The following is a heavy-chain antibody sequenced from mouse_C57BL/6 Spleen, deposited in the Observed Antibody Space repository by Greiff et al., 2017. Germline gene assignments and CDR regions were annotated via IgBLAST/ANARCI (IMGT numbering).Heavy chain of an antibody. CDR3: ARGSGHLYYYAMDY. J-gene: IGHJ4*01. V-gene: IGHV5-4*03. CDR1: GFTFSSYA. CDR2: ISDGGSYT. Sequence: EVKVVESGGGLVKPGGSLKLSCAASGFTFSSYALSWVRQTPEKRLEWVATISDGGSYTYYPDNVKGRFTISRDNAKNNLYLQMSHLKSEDTAMYYCARGSGHLYYYAMDYWGQGTSVTVSS. D-gene: IGHD3-2*02.